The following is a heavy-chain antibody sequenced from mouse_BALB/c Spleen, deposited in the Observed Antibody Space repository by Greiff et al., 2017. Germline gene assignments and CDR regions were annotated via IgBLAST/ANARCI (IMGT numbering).Heavy chain of an antibody. J-gene: IGHJ4*01. Sequence: VKLQESGPGLVAPSQSLSITCTVSGFSLTSYDISWIRQPPGKGLEWLGVIWTGGGTNYNSAFMSRLSISKDNSKSQVFLKMNSLQTDDTAIYYCVRERDYAMDYWGQGTSVTVSS. CDR3: VRERDYAMDY. CDR1: GFSLTSYD. V-gene: IGHV2-9-2*01. CDR2: IWTGGGT.